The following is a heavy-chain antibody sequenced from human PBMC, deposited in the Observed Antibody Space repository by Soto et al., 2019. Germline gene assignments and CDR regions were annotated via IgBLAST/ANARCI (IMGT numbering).Heavy chain of an antibody. J-gene: IGHJ5*02. CDR3: ARDSIPAAGTNWADNRFDP. Sequence: QVQLVESGGGVVQPGRSLRLSCAASGFTFSNYAVHWVRQAPGRGLEWVAVISYDGSNNYYADSVKGRFTISRDNSKNTLYLQMNSLRAEDTAVYSCARDSIPAAGTNWADNRFDPWGQGTLVTVSS. V-gene: IGHV3-30-3*01. D-gene: IGHD6-13*01. CDR2: ISYDGSNN. CDR1: GFTFSNYA.